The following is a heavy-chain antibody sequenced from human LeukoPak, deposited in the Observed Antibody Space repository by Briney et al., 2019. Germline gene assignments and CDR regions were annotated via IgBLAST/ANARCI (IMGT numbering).Heavy chain of an antibody. CDR2: IHHNGEIT. CDR3: ARDMSGTYSFDY. J-gene: IGHJ4*02. D-gene: IGHD1-26*01. V-gene: IGHV3-64D*06. CDR1: GFTLFWHV. Sequence: GGSLRLSCSASGFTLFWHVMHWVRQAPGKALEYVSFIHHNGEITSYADSVRGRFTVSRDNSKNTLFLELSSLRVDDTSVYYCARDMSGTYSFDYWGQGTLVTVSS.